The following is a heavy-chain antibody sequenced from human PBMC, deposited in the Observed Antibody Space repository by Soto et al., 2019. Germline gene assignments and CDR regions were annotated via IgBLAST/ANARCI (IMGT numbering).Heavy chain of an antibody. V-gene: IGHV2-5*02. J-gene: IGHJ5*02. D-gene: IGHD3-10*01. CDR1: GFSLSTSGVG. CDR2: IYWDGDK. CDR3: AHIPSYYQYDWFDP. Sequence: QITLKESGPPLVKPTQTLTLTCTFSGFSLSTSGVGVGWIRQPPGKALECLALIYWDGDKRYSPSLQSRLSIPKDTSKHQVVLTMTNMDPVDTATYYCAHIPSYYQYDWFDPWGQGTLVTVSS.